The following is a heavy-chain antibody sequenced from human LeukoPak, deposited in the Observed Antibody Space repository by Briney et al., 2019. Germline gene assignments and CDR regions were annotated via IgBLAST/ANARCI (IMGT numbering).Heavy chain of an antibody. D-gene: IGHD6-19*01. J-gene: IGHJ5*02. Sequence: SETLTLTCTVSSGSISSYYWSWIQQPAGKGLEWIGRIYTSGSTDYNSSLKSRVAMSLDTSKNQFSLKLRSVTAADTAVYYCARDWNAGSGWFLWFDPWGQGTLVTVSS. CDR1: SGSISSYY. V-gene: IGHV4-4*07. CDR2: IYTSGST. CDR3: ARDWNAGSGWFLWFDP.